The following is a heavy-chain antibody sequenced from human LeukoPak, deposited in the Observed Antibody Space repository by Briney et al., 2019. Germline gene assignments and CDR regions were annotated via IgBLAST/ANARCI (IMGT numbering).Heavy chain of an antibody. D-gene: IGHD3-16*01. Sequence: GGSLRLSCAASGFSFSSYAMSWVRQAPGKGLEWVSAISKSGDSTFYADSVKGRFTISRDNSQNTLYVQMNSLRAEDTAVYYCAKDGASYYYYGMDVWGQGTTVTVSS. J-gene: IGHJ6*02. CDR1: GFSFSSYA. CDR3: AKDGASYYYYGMDV. CDR2: ISKSGDST. V-gene: IGHV3-23*01.